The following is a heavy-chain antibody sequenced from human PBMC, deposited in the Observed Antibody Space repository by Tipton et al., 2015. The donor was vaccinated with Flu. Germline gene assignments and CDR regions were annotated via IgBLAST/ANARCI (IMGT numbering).Heavy chain of an antibody. CDR1: GGSISSSSYY. Sequence: TLSLTCTVSGGSISSSSYYWGWIRQPPGKGLEWIGSIYYSGSTYYNPSLKSRVTISVDTSKNQFSLKLSSVTAVDTAVYYCARIQAAARYFDLWGRGTLVTASS. J-gene: IGHJ2*01. V-gene: IGHV4-39*07. D-gene: IGHD6-13*01. CDR2: IYYSGST. CDR3: ARIQAAARYFDL.